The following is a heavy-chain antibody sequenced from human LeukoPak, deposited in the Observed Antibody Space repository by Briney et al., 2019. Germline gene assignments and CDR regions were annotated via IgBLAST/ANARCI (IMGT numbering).Heavy chain of an antibody. V-gene: IGHV4-61*02. J-gene: IGHJ3*02. CDR2: IYTSGST. D-gene: IGHD3-16*02. CDR1: GGSISSGSYY. Sequence: PSETLSLTCTVSGGSISSGSYYRSWIRQPAGKGLEWIGRIYTSGSTNYNPSLKSRVTISVDTSKNQFSPKLSSVTAADTAVYYCARGFRFPYAFDIWGQGTMVTVSS. CDR3: ARGFRFPYAFDI.